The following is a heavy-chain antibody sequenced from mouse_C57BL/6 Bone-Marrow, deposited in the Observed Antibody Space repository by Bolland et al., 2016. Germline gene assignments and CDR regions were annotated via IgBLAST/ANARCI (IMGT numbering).Heavy chain of an antibody. J-gene: IGHJ2*01. D-gene: IGHD1-1*01. V-gene: IGHV5-9-1*02. Sequence: ADTVKGRFTISRDNARNTLYLQMSSLKSEDTAMYYCTREGRYYYGSSLDYWGQGTT. CDR3: TREGRYYYGSSLDY.